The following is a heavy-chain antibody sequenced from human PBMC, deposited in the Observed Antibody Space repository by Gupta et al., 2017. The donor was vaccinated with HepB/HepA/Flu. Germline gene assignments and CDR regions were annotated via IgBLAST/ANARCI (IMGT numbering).Heavy chain of an antibody. J-gene: IGHJ6*03. D-gene: IGHD2-2*02. CDR3: VSDHCTTSTCYTESHMDV. Sequence: EEQLLESGGGLVQPGVSLRLSCAASGFTFNNYALTWIRLAPGRGLEEVSEIRGEGGDIYYAAFVKSRLTISRDNPRNTLYLHIYTMRAEDPATYYCVSDHCTTSTCYTESHMDVWGRGTTVTVSS. V-gene: IGHV3-23*01. CDR1: GFTFNNYA. CDR2: IRGEGGDI.